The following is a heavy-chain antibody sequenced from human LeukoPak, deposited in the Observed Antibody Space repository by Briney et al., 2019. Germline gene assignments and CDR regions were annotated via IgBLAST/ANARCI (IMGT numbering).Heavy chain of an antibody. D-gene: IGHD1-14*01. J-gene: IGHJ4*02. Sequence: SETLSLTCTVPGGSISSSSYYWGWIRQPPGKGLEWIGSIYYSGSTYCNPSLKSRVTISVDTSKNQFSLKLSSVTAADTAVYYCARRTRAVFFDYWGQGTLVTVSS. CDR3: ARRTRAVFFDY. V-gene: IGHV4-39*01. CDR2: IYYSGST. CDR1: GGSISSSSYY.